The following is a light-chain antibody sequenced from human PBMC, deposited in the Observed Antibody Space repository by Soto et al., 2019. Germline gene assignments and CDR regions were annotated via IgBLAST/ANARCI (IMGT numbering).Light chain of an antibody. Sequence: ETVLTQSPGTLSLSPGERATLSCRASQSVSSNYLAWYQQKPGQAPRLLIYGASSRATGIPDRFSGSGSGTDFTLTISRLDPEDFAVYFCQQYGSSLSTFGQGTRVDIK. CDR1: QSVSSNY. V-gene: IGKV3-20*01. J-gene: IGKJ1*01. CDR3: QQYGSSLST. CDR2: GAS.